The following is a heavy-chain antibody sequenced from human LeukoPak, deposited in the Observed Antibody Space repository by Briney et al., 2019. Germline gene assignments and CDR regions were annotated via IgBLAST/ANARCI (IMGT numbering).Heavy chain of an antibody. V-gene: IGHV3-48*01. CDR2: ISSSSSTI. J-gene: IGHJ6*03. Sequence: GGSLRLSCAASGFTFSSYSMNWVRQAPGKGLEWVSYISSSSSTIYYADSVKGRFTISRDNAKNSLYLQMNSLRAEDTAVYYCASASLEYSSSPSYYYYYYMDVWGIGTTVTVSS. CDR1: GFTFSSYS. CDR3: ASASLEYSSSPSYYYYYYMDV. D-gene: IGHD6-6*01.